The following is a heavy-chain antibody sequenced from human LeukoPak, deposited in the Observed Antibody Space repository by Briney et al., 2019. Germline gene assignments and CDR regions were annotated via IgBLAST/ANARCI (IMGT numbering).Heavy chain of an antibody. D-gene: IGHD4-17*01. CDR3: ARHDYGASNWFDP. CDR2: IYYSGST. Sequence: SETLSLTCTVSGGSVSSSTYYWGWIRQPPGKWLEWIGSIYYSGSTYYNPSLKSRVTISVDTSKNQFSLKLTSVTAVDTAVYYCARHDYGASNWFDPWGQGTLVSVSS. V-gene: IGHV4-39*01. J-gene: IGHJ5*02. CDR1: GGSVSSSTYY.